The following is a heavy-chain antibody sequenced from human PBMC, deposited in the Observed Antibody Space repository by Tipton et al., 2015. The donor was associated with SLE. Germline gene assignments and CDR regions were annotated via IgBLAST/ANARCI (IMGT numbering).Heavy chain of an antibody. Sequence: TLSLTCTVSGGSLSGYYWTWIRQPPGKGLEWIGYIYSSGSTTYTPSLKSRIAIPVDTSTMQFSLRLTSVTAADTAVYYCGGGNYFDYYMDVWGKGTTVTVSS. V-gene: IGHV4-4*08. CDR3: GGGNYFDYYMDV. CDR1: GGSLSGYY. J-gene: IGHJ6*03. D-gene: IGHD3-22*01. CDR2: IYSSGST.